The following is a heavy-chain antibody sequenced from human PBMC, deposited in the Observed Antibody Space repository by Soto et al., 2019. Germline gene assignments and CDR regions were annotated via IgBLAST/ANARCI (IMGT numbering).Heavy chain of an antibody. D-gene: IGHD3-22*01. J-gene: IGHJ1*01. Sequence: SETLSLTCTVSGGSISSDDYYWSWIRQAPGRGLEWIGYIHSGGSIYYNPSLKSRATMSIDTAGNQFSLKVSSVTVADTAVCYCARDLDGLHDDTSGPFPRPGWGQGTLVTVSS. V-gene: IGHV4-30-4*01. CDR1: GGSISSDDYY. CDR2: IHSGGSI. CDR3: ARDLDGLHDDTSGPFPRPG.